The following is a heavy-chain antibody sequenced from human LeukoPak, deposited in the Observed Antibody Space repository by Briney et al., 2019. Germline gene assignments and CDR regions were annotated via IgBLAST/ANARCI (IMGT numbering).Heavy chain of an antibody. Sequence: ASVKVSCKASGYTFTSYGINLVRQAPGQGLEWMGWISAYNGNTNYAQKLQDRVTMTTDRSTSTAYMELRSLRSDDTAIYYCARMMSIPVAGHRPLFDYWGQGTLVTVSS. V-gene: IGHV1-18*01. CDR2: ISAYNGNT. CDR1: GYTFTSYG. J-gene: IGHJ4*02. D-gene: IGHD6-19*01. CDR3: ARMMSIPVAGHRPLFDY.